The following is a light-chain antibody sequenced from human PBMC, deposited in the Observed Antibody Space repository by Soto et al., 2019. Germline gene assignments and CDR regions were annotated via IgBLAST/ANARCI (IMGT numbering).Light chain of an antibody. J-gene: IGKJ3*01. Sequence: EIVLTQSPGTLSLSPGERATLSCRASQTISSSYLAWYQQKPGQAPRLIIYAASTRATGIPDRFSGSGSGTDFTLTINRLEPEDFAVYFCQQFGGSPLFTFGPGTKVDIE. V-gene: IGKV3-20*01. CDR2: AAS. CDR1: QTISSSY. CDR3: QQFGGSPLFT.